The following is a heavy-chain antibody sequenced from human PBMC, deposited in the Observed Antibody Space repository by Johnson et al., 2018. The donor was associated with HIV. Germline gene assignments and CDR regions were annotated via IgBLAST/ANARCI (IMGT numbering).Heavy chain of an antibody. V-gene: IGHV3-7*01. CDR2: IKQDGSEK. CDR3: ARNEYSNYGGRDAFDI. CDR1: GFTFSDYY. Sequence: VLLVESGGGLVKPGGSLRLSCAASGFTFSDYYMHWVRQAPGKGLEWVANIKQDGSEKYYVDSVKGRLTISRDNAKNSLYLQMNGLRAEDTAVYYCARNEYSNYGGRDAFDIWGQGTMVTVPS. D-gene: IGHD4-11*01. J-gene: IGHJ3*02.